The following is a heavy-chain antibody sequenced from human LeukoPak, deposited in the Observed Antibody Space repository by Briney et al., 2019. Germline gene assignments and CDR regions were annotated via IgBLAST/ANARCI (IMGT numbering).Heavy chain of an antibody. Sequence: SETLSLTCAVYGGSFSGYYWSWIRQPPGKGLEWIGEINHSGSTNYDPSLKSRVTISVDTSKNQFSLKLSSVTAADTAVYYCAVEQLGYCSSTSCHTTVDYWGQGTLVTVSS. D-gene: IGHD2-2*01. CDR2: INHSGST. V-gene: IGHV4-34*01. J-gene: IGHJ4*02. CDR1: GGSFSGYY. CDR3: AVEQLGYCSSTSCHTTVDY.